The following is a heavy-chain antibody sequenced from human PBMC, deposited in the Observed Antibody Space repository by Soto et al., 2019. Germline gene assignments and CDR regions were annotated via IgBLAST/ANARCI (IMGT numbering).Heavy chain of an antibody. V-gene: IGHV1-18*01. J-gene: IGHJ4*02. CDR1: GYTFTSYG. CDR3: ARVVGYYDSSGYYDFDY. CDR2: ISAYNGNT. Sequence: ASVKVSCKASGYTFTSYGISWVRQAPGQGLEWMGWISAYNGNTNYAQKLQGRVTMTTDTSTSTAYMELRSLRSDDTAVYYCARVVGYYDSSGYYDFDYWGQGTLVTVSS. D-gene: IGHD3-22*01.